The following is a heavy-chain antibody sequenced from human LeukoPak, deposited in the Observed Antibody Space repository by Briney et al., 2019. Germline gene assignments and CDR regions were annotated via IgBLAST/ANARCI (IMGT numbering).Heavy chain of an antibody. CDR3: AKPYYDSSGYHEYFQH. CDR1: GFTFSSYT. Sequence: GGSLRLSCAASGFTFSSYTINWVRQAPGKGLEWVSAISGSGGSTYYADSVKGRFTISRDNSKNTLYLQMNSLRAEDTAVYHCAKPYYDSSGYHEYFQHWGQGTLVTVSS. D-gene: IGHD3-22*01. CDR2: ISGSGGST. V-gene: IGHV3-23*01. J-gene: IGHJ1*01.